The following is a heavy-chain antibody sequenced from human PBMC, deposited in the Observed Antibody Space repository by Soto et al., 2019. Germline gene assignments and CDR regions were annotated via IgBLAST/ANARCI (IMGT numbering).Heavy chain of an antibody. CDR2: ISYDGSNK. CDR3: AKDFKTAAGTSWFHP. D-gene: IGHD6-13*01. Sequence: SLRLSCAASGFTFSSYGMHWVRHAPCKGLEWVAVISYDGSNKYYADSVKGRFTISRDNSKNTLYLQMNSLRAEDTAVYYCAKDFKTAAGTSWFHPWGQATMGTGSS. J-gene: IGHJ5*02. V-gene: IGHV3-30*18. CDR1: GFTFSSYG.